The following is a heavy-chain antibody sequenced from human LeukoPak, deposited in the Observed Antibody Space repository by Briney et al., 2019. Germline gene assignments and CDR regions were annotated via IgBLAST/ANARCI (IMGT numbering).Heavy chain of an antibody. D-gene: IGHD5-24*01. Sequence: PSETLSLTCTVSGGSISSYYWSWIRQPPGKGLEWIGYIYYSGSTNYNPSLKSRVTISVDTSKNQFSLKLSSVTAADTAVYYCASFRMATNRRNYFDYWGQGTLVTVSS. CDR3: ASFRMATNRRNYFDY. CDR1: GGSISSYY. CDR2: IYYSGST. J-gene: IGHJ4*02. V-gene: IGHV4-59*08.